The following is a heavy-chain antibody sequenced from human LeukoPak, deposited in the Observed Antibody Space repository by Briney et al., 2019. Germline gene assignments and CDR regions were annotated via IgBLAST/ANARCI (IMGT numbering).Heavy chain of an antibody. J-gene: IGHJ5*02. CDR3: ARHSSGWCTS. CDR1: GDSISSSNW. V-gene: IGHV4-4*02. Sequence: SETLSLTCAVSGDSISSSNWWSWVRQPPGKGLDWIGEIYHSGNTNYNPSLKSRVTISLDKSKNQFSLRLSSVTAADTAMYYCARHSSGWCTSWGQGTLVTVSS. D-gene: IGHD6-19*01. CDR2: IYHSGNT.